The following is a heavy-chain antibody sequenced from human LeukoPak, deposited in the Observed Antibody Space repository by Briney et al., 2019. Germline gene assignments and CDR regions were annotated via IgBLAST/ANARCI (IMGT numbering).Heavy chain of an antibody. V-gene: IGHV7-4-1*02. CDR1: GGTFSSYA. Sequence: ASVKVSCKASGGTFSSYAISWVRQAPGQGLEWMGNIDTTTGNPRYAQDFTGRFVFSLDTSVSTAYLQITSLKADDTAAYYCVRGTPTPGMGYWGQGTQVTVSS. CDR3: VRGTPTPGMGY. D-gene: IGHD3-10*01. J-gene: IGHJ4*02. CDR2: IDTTTGNP.